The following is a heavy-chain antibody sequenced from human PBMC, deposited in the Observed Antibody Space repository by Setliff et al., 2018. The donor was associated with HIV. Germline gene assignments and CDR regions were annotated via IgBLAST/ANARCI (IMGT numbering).Heavy chain of an antibody. V-gene: IGHV4-34*01. J-gene: IGHJ6*03. D-gene: IGHD1-1*01. CDR3: ARVRDPNWNYDMDV. Sequence: SETLSLTCAVYGGSFNNCYWSWIRQPPGKGLEWIGEINHSGSTSYNPSLKSRVTISVDTSKNQFSLKLNSITAADTAIYFCARVRDPNWNYDMDVWGQGTTVTVS. CDR1: GGSFNNCY. CDR2: INHSGST.